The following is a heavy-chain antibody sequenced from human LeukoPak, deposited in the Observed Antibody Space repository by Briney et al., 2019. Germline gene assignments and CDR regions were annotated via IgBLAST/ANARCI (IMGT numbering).Heavy chain of an antibody. CDR3: ARGLRYSNVGXKXALFDY. D-gene: IGHD4-11*01. Sequence: GGSLRLSCAASGFTFSSYSMNWVRQAPGKGLEWVSXIXXSSXYIYXADSVKGRFTISRDNAKNSLYLQMNSLRAEDTAVYYXARGLRYSNVGXKXALFDYWGQGTLVTVSS. J-gene: IGHJ4*02. CDR1: GFTFSSYS. CDR2: IXXSSXYI. V-gene: IGHV3-21*01.